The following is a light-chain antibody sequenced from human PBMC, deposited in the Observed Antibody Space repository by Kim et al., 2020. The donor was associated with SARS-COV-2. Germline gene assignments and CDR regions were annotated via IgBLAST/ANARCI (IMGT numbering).Light chain of an antibody. V-gene: IGLV1-44*01. J-gene: IGLJ3*02. CDR3: ATYDVTLNGCV. CDR1: SSIGSRHV. Sequence: GPSVTISSSTSSSIGSRHVVNWYHQHPGTAPKLFIYNDNQRPSGVPDRFSGSRSATSASLAISGLQSEDEADYYCATYDVTLNGCVFGGGTQLTVL. CDR2: NDN.